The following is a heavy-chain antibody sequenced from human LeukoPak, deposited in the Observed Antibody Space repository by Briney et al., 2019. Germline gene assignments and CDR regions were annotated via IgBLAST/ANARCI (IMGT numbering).Heavy chain of an antibody. Sequence: PGGSLRLSCAASGFTFSSYAMHWVRQAPGKGLEWVAVISYDGSNKYYADSVKGRFTISRDNSKNTLYLQMNSLRAEDTAVYYCARDHDILTLTSQNAFDIWGQGTMVTASS. V-gene: IGHV3-30*04. CDR1: GFTFSSYA. CDR3: ARDHDILTLTSQNAFDI. J-gene: IGHJ3*02. D-gene: IGHD3-9*01. CDR2: ISYDGSNK.